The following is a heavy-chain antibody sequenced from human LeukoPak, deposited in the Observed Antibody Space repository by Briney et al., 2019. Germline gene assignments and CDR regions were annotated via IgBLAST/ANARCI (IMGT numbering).Heavy chain of an antibody. J-gene: IGHJ4*02. Sequence: GRSLRLSCAASGFTFSSYAMSWVRQAPGKGLEWVSAISGSGGSTYYADSVKGRFTISRDNSKNTLYLQMNSLRAEDTAVYYCAKDTPYYYGSGSYDYWGQGTLVTVSS. CDR1: GFTFSSYA. CDR3: AKDTPYYYGSGSYDY. CDR2: ISGSGGST. D-gene: IGHD3-10*01. V-gene: IGHV3-23*01.